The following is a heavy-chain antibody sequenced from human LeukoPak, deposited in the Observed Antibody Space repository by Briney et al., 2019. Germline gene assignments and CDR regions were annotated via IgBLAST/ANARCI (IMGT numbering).Heavy chain of an antibody. D-gene: IGHD3-10*01. V-gene: IGHV1-2*02. CDR2: INPNSGGT. J-gene: IGHJ3*02. CDR1: GYTFTGYY. CDR3: ARGRPSPVIRITMVRQDAFDI. Sequence: ASVKVSCKASGYTFTGYYMHWVRQAPGQGLEWMGWINPNSGGTNYAQKFQGRGTMTRDTSISTAYMELSRLRSDDTAVYYCARGRPSPVIRITMVRQDAFDIWGQGTMVTVSS.